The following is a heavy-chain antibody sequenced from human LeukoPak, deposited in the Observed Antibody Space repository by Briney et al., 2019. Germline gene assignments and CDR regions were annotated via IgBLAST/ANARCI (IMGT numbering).Heavy chain of an antibody. Sequence: GGSLRLSCAASGFTFSSYAMSWVRQAPGKGLEWVSAISGSGGSTYYADSVKGRFTISRDNSKNTPYLQMNSLRAEDTAVYYCAKGYSSSWYERLFDYWGQGTLVTVSS. CDR1: GFTFSSYA. V-gene: IGHV3-23*01. D-gene: IGHD6-13*01. CDR3: AKGYSSSWYERLFDY. J-gene: IGHJ4*02. CDR2: ISGSGGST.